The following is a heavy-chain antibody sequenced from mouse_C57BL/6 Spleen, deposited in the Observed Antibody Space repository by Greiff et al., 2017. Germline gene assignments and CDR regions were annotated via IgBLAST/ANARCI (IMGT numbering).Heavy chain of an antibody. V-gene: IGHV1-18*01. D-gene: IGHD1-1*01. CDR3: ARDPLYYYGSSLHWYFDV. Sequence: VQLKQSEPELVKPGASVKIPCKASGYTFTDYNMDWVKQSHGKSLEWIGDINPNNGGTIYNQKFKGKATLTVDKSSSTAYMELRSLTSEDTAVYYCARDPLYYYGSSLHWYFDVWGTGTTVTVSS. CDR2: INPNNGGT. J-gene: IGHJ1*03. CDR1: GYTFTDYN.